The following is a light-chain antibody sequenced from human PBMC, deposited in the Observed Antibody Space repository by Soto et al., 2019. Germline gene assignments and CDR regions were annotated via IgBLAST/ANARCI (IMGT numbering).Light chain of an antibody. Sequence: DSQMTQSPSTLAASVGDRVTITCRASQSVSTWLAWYQQKPGKAPKLLIYKASILQSGVSSCFSGSGSGTDFTLTISSLQPDDFATYYCQQYDRYPVTFGGGTNVDIK. CDR3: QQYDRYPVT. J-gene: IGKJ4*01. CDR1: QSVSTW. V-gene: IGKV1-5*03. CDR2: KAS.